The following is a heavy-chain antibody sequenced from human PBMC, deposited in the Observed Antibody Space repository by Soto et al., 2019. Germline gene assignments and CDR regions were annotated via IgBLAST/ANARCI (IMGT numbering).Heavy chain of an antibody. CDR2: INHSGST. CDR1: GGSFSGYY. D-gene: IGHD3-3*01. CDR3: ARGGGSYDFWSGFSYYYYYYGMDV. Sequence: PSETLSLTCAVYGGSFSGYYWSWIRQPPGKGLEWIGEINHSGSTNYNPSLKSRVTISVDTSKNQFSLKLSSVTAADTAVYYCARGGGSYDFWSGFSYYYYYYGMDVWGQGTTVT. V-gene: IGHV4-34*01. J-gene: IGHJ6*02.